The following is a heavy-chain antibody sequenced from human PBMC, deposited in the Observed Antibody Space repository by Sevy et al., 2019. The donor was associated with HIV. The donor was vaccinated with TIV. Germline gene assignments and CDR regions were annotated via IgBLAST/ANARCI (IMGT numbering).Heavy chain of an antibody. V-gene: IGHV3-7*03. Sequence: GGSLRLSCAASGVTFSNYWMTWVRQGPGKGLEWVANINKDGSQKYYVDSVKGRFTIPRDNADNSLYLQMNSLRAEDTAVYYCARGRHMDVWGKGITVTVSS. CDR3: ARGRHMDV. CDR1: GVTFSNYW. CDR2: INKDGSQK. J-gene: IGHJ6*04.